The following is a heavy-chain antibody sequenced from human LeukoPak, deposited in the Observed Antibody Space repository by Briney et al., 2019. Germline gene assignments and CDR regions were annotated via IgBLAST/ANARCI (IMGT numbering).Heavy chain of an antibody. V-gene: IGHV3-21*01. CDR1: GFTFNSYT. CDR3: VRDSGSSYGYYFLH. J-gene: IGHJ1*01. D-gene: IGHD2/OR15-2a*01. CDR2: ISSSSHM. Sequence: GGSLRLSCAASGFTFNSYTXXXXXQAXGKXLEXVSSISSSSHMFYADSVKGRFSISRDNAKNSLYLQMNSVRAEDTAVYYCVRDSGSSYGYYFLHWGQGTLVTVSS.